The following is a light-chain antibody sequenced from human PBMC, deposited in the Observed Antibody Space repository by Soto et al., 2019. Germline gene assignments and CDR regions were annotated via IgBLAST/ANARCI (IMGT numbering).Light chain of an antibody. CDR1: QGISNY. Sequence: DIQMTQSPSSLSASVGDRVTITCRASQGISNYLAWYQQKPGKVPKLLIYAASTLQPGVPSRFSGSGSGTKFTLTISSLQAGDVATYYLQKYESAPWTFGQGTKVEIK. V-gene: IGKV1-27*01. J-gene: IGKJ1*01. CDR2: AAS. CDR3: QKYESAPWT.